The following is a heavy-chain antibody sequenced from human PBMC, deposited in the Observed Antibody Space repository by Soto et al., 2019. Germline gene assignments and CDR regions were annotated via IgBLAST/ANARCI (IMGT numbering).Heavy chain of an antibody. D-gene: IGHD3-22*01. J-gene: IGHJ4*02. Sequence: SETLSLTCTVSGGSISSGGYYWSWIRQHPGKGLEWIGYIYYSGSTYYNPSLKSRVTMSVDTSKNQFSLKLSSVTAADTAVYYCARGVGYYYDSSGGTYFDYWGQGTLVTVSS. CDR2: IYYSGST. CDR3: ARGVGYYYDSSGGTYFDY. CDR1: GGSISSGGYY. V-gene: IGHV4-31*03.